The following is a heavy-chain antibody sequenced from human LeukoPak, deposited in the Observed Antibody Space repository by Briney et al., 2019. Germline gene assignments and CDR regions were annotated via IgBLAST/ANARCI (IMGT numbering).Heavy chain of an antibody. V-gene: IGHV4-34*01. Sequence: PSETLSLTCAAYGGSFSGYYWSWIRQPPGKGLEWIGEINHSGSTNYNPSLKSRVTISVDTSKNQFSLKLSSVTAADTAVYYCASGSRHRREAVAGKAVWQKDYYYYYGMDVWGQGTTVTVSS. CDR3: ASGSRHRREAVAGKAVWQKDYYYYYGMDV. D-gene: IGHD6-19*01. CDR1: GGSFSGYY. J-gene: IGHJ6*02. CDR2: INHSGST.